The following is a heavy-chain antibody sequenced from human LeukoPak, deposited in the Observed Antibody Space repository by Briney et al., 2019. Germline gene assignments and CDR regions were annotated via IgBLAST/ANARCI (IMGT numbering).Heavy chain of an antibody. CDR3: ARDSRWYGMDV. V-gene: IGHV1-3*01. Sequence: ALVKVSCKASGGTFSSYAISWVRQAPGQRLEWMGWINAGNGNTKYSQKFQGRVTITRDTSASTAYMELSSLRSEDTAVYYCARDSRWYGMDVWGQGTTVTVSS. D-gene: IGHD4-23*01. CDR2: INAGNGNT. J-gene: IGHJ6*02. CDR1: GGTFSSYA.